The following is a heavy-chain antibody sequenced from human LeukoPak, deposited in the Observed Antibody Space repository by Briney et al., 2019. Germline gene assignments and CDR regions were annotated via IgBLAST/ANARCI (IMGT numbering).Heavy chain of an antibody. V-gene: IGHV3-64*01. CDR2: ISSNGGST. CDR3: GRGVEQLEHQYYYGMDV. CDR1: GFTFSSYA. Sequence: GGSLRLSCAASGFTFSSYAMHWVRQAPGKGLEYVSAISSNGGSTYYANSVKGRFTISRDNSKNTLYLQMGSLRAEDMAVYYCGRGVEQLEHQYYYGMDVWGQGTTVTVSS. D-gene: IGHD1-1*01. J-gene: IGHJ6*02.